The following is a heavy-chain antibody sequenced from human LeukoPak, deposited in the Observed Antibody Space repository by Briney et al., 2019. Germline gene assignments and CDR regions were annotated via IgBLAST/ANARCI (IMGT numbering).Heavy chain of an antibody. D-gene: IGHD2-2*02. J-gene: IGHJ5*02. CDR3: ASGPPPGAAISMQNWFDP. Sequence: ASVKVSCKASGYTFTSYGISWVRQAPGQGLEWMGWISAYNGNTNYAQKLQGRVTMTTDTSTSTAYMELRSLRSDDTAVYYCASGPPPGAAISMQNWFDPWGQGTLVTVSS. CDR1: GYTFTSYG. CDR2: ISAYNGNT. V-gene: IGHV1-18*01.